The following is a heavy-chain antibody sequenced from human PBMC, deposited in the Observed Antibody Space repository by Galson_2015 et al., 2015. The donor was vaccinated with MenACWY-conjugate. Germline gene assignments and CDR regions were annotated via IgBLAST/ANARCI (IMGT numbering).Heavy chain of an antibody. CDR1: GFTFNNYA. CDR2: INGDDDQP. CDR3: AKRIAPSGAPYYFDS. Sequence: SLRLSCAASGFTFNNYAMSWFRHSPGRGLEWVSAINGDDDQPFYAEAVKGRFTVARDSAWNTVYLQMKSLRPEGTAIYYCAKRIAPSGAPYYFDSWGQGTLVTVSS. J-gene: IGHJ4*02. V-gene: IGHV3-23*01. D-gene: IGHD6-13*01.